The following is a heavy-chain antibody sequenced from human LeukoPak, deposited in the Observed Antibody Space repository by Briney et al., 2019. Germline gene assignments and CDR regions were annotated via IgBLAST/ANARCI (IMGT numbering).Heavy chain of an antibody. CDR2: TSWNSGSI. D-gene: IGHD3/OR15-3a*01. CDR3: ATDIGTGGSYYYYYGMDV. J-gene: IGHJ6*02. V-gene: IGHV3-9*01. Sequence: PGGSLRLSCAASGFTFDDYAMHWVRQAPGKGLEWVSGTSWNSGSIDYADSVKGRFTISRDNATNSLYLQMTTLRAEGTALYYCATDIGTGGSYYYYYGMDVWGQGTTVTASS. CDR1: GFTFDDYA.